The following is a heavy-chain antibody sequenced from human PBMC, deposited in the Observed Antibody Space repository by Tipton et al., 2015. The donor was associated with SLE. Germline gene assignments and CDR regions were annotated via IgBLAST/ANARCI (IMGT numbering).Heavy chain of an antibody. CDR3: ALGFAAN. J-gene: IGHJ4*02. CDR2: ISYDGSNK. V-gene: IGHV3-30*04. Sequence: RSLRLSCAASGFTFSSYAMHWVRQAPGKGLEWVAVISYDGSNKYYADSVKGRFTISRDNAKNSLFLQMNSLRVEDTAAYYCALGFAANWGQGTLVTVSS. D-gene: IGHD3-16*01. CDR1: GFTFSSYA.